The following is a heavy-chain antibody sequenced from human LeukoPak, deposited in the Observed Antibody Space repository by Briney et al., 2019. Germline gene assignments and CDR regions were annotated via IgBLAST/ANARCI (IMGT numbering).Heavy chain of an antibody. CDR2: IIPLLCIA. J-gene: IGHJ5*02. D-gene: IGHD4-11*01. CDR3: ARGYSNYHLTHWFDP. V-gene: IGHV1-69*04. Sequence: SVKVSCKASGGTFISYAISWVRQAPGQGGEWMGRIIPLLCIANYSQKFHARSTIPADKSPTTAYMELSSLRSEDTAVYYCARGYSNYHLTHWFDPCGQGTLVTVSS. CDR1: GGTFISYA.